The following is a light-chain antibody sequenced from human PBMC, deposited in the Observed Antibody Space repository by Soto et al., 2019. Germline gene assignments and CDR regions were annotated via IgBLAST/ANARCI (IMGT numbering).Light chain of an antibody. J-gene: IGKJ4*01. CDR3: QQYDNLPLT. CDR1: QDISNY. Sequence: DIQMTQSPSSLSASVGDRVTITCQASQDISNYLNWFQQKPGKAPNLLIYDGSKLETGVPSRFSGSGSGTHFTFTISSLQPEDIATYYCQQYDNLPLTFGGGTKVDIK. V-gene: IGKV1-33*01. CDR2: DGS.